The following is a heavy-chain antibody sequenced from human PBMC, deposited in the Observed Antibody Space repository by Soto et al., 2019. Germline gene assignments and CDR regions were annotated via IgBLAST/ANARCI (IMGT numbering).Heavy chain of an antibody. V-gene: IGHV3-30*18. J-gene: IGHJ4*02. Sequence: LRLSCAASGFTFFSYGMHWVRQAPGKGLEWVAVISYDGSNKYYGDSVKGRFTISRDNSKNTLYLQMNSLRADDTAVYYCAKDRAGDIYVAARSGLDYWGQGTLVTVSS. CDR2: ISYDGSNK. CDR3: AKDRAGDIYVAARSGLDY. D-gene: IGHD3-3*01. CDR1: GFTFFSYG.